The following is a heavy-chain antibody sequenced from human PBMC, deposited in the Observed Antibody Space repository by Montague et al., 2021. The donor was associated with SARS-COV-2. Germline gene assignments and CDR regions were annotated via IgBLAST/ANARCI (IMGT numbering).Heavy chain of an antibody. V-gene: IGHV3-23*01. CDR3: AKEGVVVGADGFDY. CDR1: GFTFSSYG. D-gene: IGHD3-22*01. Sequence: SLRLSCAAPGFTFSSYGMNWVRQAPGKGLEWVSAISTTGANTYNAGSVKGRFTISRDNSKNTLYLQLNSLRDEDTAVYYCAKEGVVVGADGFDYWGQGTMVIASS. J-gene: IGHJ3*01. CDR2: ISTTGANT.